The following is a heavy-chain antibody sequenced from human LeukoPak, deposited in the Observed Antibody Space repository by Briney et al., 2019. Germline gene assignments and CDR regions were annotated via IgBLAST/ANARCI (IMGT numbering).Heavy chain of an antibody. CDR1: GFTFDDYA. V-gene: IGHV3-9*01. Sequence: GRSLRISYAASGFTFDDYAMHCVREAPGKGLEWVSGLSWNSGSIGYADSVKGRFTISRDNAKNSLYLQMNSLRAEDTALYYCAKDIMAAADYYYYGMDVWGQGTTVTVSS. J-gene: IGHJ6*02. D-gene: IGHD6-13*01. CDR3: AKDIMAAADYYYYGMDV. CDR2: LSWNSGSI.